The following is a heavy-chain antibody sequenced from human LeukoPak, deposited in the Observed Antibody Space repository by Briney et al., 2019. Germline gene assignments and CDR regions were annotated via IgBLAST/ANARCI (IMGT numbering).Heavy chain of an antibody. Sequence: GGSLRLSCAASGFTFSTYVMHWVRQAPGKGLEWVAVMSYDGSNKNYADSVKGRFTISRDNSKNTLYLQMNSLRAEDTAVYYCAREPWAVPALSSYFDYWGQGTLVTVSS. V-gene: IGHV3-30*03. CDR1: GFTFSTYV. D-gene: IGHD2-2*01. CDR3: AREPWAVPALSSYFDY. J-gene: IGHJ4*02. CDR2: MSYDGSNK.